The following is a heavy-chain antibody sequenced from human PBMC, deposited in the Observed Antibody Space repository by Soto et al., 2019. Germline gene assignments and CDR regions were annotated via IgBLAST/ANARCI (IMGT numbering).Heavy chain of an antibody. V-gene: IGHV1-69*13. D-gene: IGHD2-2*01. CDR3: ARERKYQLLSKNWFDP. CDR2: IIPIFGTA. Sequence: SVKVSCKASGGTFSSYAISWVRQAPGQGLEWMGGIIPIFGTANYAQKFQGRVTITADESTSTAYMELSSLRSEDTAVYYCARERKYQLLSKNWFDPWGQGTLVTVSS. J-gene: IGHJ5*02. CDR1: GGTFSSYA.